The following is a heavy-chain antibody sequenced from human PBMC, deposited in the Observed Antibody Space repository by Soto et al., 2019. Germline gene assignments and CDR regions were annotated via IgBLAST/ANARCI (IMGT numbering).Heavy chain of an antibody. Sequence: ASVKVSCKASGYTFTSYYIHWVRQAPGQGLEWMGIINPSGGPSTYAQKFQDRGTMTRDTSTSTVYMEVSSLRSEDTAVYSCARLSIGPPMSFDIWGQGTMVTVSS. CDR3: ARLSIGPPMSFDI. CDR2: INPSGGPS. J-gene: IGHJ3*02. V-gene: IGHV1-46*03. D-gene: IGHD2-2*01. CDR1: GYTFTSYY.